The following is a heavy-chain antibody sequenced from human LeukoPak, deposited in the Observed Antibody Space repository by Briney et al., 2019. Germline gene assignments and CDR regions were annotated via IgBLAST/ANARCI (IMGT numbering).Heavy chain of an antibody. J-gene: IGHJ6*03. V-gene: IGHV1-46*01. CDR3: ARGLRVLRYFDWHDYYYYYMDV. D-gene: IGHD3-9*01. Sequence: ASVKVSCKASGYTFISYYMHWVRQAPGQGLEWMGIINPSGGSTSYAQKFQGRVTMTRNTSISTAYMELSSLRSEDTAVYYCARGLRVLRYFDWHDYYYYYMDVWGKGTTVTISS. CDR2: INPSGGST. CDR1: GYTFISYY.